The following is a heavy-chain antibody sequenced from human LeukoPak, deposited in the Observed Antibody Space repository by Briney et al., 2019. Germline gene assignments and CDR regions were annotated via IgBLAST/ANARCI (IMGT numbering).Heavy chain of an antibody. D-gene: IGHD6-13*01. CDR3: ARGPSSSSWSRFDP. V-gene: IGHV3-33*08. Sequence: GTSLRLSCTASGYTFSDYGMHWVRQAPGKGLEWLSVISYSGVVKFYADSVKGRFTTSRDNGKSSLFLEMNTLRDEDTAVYYCARGPSSSSWSRFDPWGQGTLVTVSS. J-gene: IGHJ5*02. CDR1: GYTFSDYG. CDR2: ISYSGVVK.